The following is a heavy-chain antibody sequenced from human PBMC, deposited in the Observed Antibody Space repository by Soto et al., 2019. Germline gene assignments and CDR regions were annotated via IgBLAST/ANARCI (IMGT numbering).Heavy chain of an antibody. J-gene: IGHJ5*02. CDR2: IYYSGST. V-gene: IGHV4-31*03. CDR1: GGSISSGGYY. Sequence: QVQLQESGPGLVKPSQTLSLTCTVSGGSISSGGYYWSWIRQHPGKGLEWIGYIYYSGSTYYNPSLKSRLTISVDTSKNQFSLKLSSVTAADTAVYYCARGTGYCSSTSCYNNWFDPWGQGTLVTVSS. D-gene: IGHD2-2*01. CDR3: ARGTGYCSSTSCYNNWFDP.